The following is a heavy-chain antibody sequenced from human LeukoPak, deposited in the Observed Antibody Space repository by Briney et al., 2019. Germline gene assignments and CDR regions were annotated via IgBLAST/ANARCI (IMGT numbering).Heavy chain of an antibody. Sequence: GGSLRLSCVASGFTFRSYEMNWVRQAPGKGLEWVSYISSSGSTIFYADSVKGRFTISRDNAKNSLYLQMNSLRAEDTAVYYCARDLEYTTSSGDYWGQGTLVIVSS. CDR2: ISSSGSTI. CDR1: GFTFRSYE. CDR3: ARDLEYTTSSGDY. J-gene: IGHJ4*02. D-gene: IGHD6-6*01. V-gene: IGHV3-48*03.